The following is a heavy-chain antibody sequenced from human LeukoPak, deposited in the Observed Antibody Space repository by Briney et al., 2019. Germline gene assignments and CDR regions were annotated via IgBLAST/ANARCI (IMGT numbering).Heavy chain of an antibody. CDR1: GGSISSYY. CDR3: ARGYCSSTSCQSGDY. V-gene: IGHV4-59*08. D-gene: IGHD2-2*01. Sequence: SETLSLTCTVSGGSISSYYWNWIRQPPGKGLEWIGFIYYTGSTNYSPSLKSRVTISEETSKNQFSLKLSSVTAADTAVYYCARGYCSSTSCQSGDYWGQGTLVTVSS. J-gene: IGHJ4*02. CDR2: IYYTGST.